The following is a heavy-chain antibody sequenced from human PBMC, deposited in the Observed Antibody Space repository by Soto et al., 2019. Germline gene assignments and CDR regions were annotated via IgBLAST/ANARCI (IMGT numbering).Heavy chain of an antibody. V-gene: IGHV1-2*04. Sequence: GASVKVSCKASGYTFTGYYMHWVRQAPGQGLEWMGWINPNSGGTNYAQKFQGWVTMTEDTSTDTAYMELSSLRSEDTAVYYCATETTVTTLRSYYYGMDVWGQGTTVTVSS. J-gene: IGHJ6*02. CDR2: INPNSGGT. D-gene: IGHD4-17*01. CDR3: ATETTVTTLRSYYYGMDV. CDR1: GYTFTGYY.